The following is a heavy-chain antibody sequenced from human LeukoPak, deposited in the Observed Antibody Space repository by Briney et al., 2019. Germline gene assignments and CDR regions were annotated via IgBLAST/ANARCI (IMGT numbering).Heavy chain of an antibody. CDR2: ISYDGSNK. V-gene: IGHV3-30*04. J-gene: IGHJ5*02. CDR1: GFTFSSYA. CDR3: ARDLGQYYDTSDNWFDP. D-gene: IGHD3-22*01. Sequence: PGGSLRLSCAASGFTFSSYAMHWVRQAPGKGLEWVAVISYDGSNKYYADSVKGQFTISRDNSKNTLNLQMNSLRAEDTAVYYCARDLGQYYDTSDNWFDPWGQGTLVTVSS.